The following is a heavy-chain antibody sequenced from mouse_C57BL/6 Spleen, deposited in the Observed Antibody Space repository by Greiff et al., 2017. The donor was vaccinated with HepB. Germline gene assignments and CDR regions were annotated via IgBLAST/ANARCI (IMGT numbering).Heavy chain of an antibody. CDR3: ARAYYGAMDY. J-gene: IGHJ4*01. CDR1: GYTFTDYY. CDR2: INPNNGGT. Sequence: VHVKQSGPELVKPGASVKISCKASGYTFTDYYMNWVKQSHGKSLEWIGDINPNNGGTSYNQKFKGKATLTVDKSSSTAYMELRSLTSEDSAVYYCARAYYGAMDYWGQGTSVTVSS. V-gene: IGHV1-26*01. D-gene: IGHD1-2*01.